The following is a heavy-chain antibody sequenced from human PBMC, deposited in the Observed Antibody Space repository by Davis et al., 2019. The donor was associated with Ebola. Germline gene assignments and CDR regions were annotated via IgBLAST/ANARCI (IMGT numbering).Heavy chain of an antibody. V-gene: IGHV4-59*01. CDR2: IYYSGST. J-gene: IGHJ2*01. CDR3: ARASSSSWYLGYFDL. CDR1: GGSISSYY. Sequence: SETLSLTCTVSGGSISSYYWSWIRQPPGKGLGWIGYIYYSGSTNYNPSLKSRVTISVDTSKNQFSLKLSSVTAADTAVYYCARASSSSWYLGYFDLWGRGTLVTVSS. D-gene: IGHD6-13*01.